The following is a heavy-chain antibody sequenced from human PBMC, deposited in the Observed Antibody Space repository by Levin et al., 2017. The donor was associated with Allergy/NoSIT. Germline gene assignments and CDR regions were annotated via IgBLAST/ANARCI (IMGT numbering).Heavy chain of an antibody. CDR3: AKDFIGYCSGGTCYGPLDC. V-gene: IGHV3-23*01. CDR1: GFTFSNYA. J-gene: IGHJ4*02. D-gene: IGHD2-15*01. Sequence: GESLKISCAASGFTFSNYAMSWVRQAPGKGLECISTLSGTGGTTYYADSVKGRFTVSRDNSKNTLYLQMNSLGADDTAVYYCAKDFIGYCSGGTCYGPLDCWGQGTLVTVAS. CDR2: LSGTGGTT.